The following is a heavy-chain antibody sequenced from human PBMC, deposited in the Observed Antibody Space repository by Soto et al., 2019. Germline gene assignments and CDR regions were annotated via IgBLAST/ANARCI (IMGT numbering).Heavy chain of an antibody. CDR1: GDSMNTNNW. CDR2: IDHNGDT. V-gene: IGHV4-4*02. D-gene: IGHD1-26*01. J-gene: IGHJ3*01. CDR3: VRDRQSCPTSRCPDVSFDV. Sequence: SETLSLTCAVFGDSMNTNNWWSWVRQTPGKGLEWIGEIDHNGDTTYTPSLKSRVTMSLDKSKYHFSLSLTSVTAADTAVYYCVRDRQSCPTSRCPDVSFDVWG.